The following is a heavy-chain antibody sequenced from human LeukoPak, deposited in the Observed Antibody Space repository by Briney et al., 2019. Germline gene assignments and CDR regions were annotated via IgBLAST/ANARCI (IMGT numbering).Heavy chain of an antibody. CDR3: AKPGPATTNSYGMDV. Sequence: GGSLRLSCAASGFAFSSYSMNWVRQAPGKGLEWVSSISSSSSTIFYADSLKGRFTISRDNAKNSLYLQMNSLRAEDTAVYYCAKPGPATTNSYGMDVWGQGTTVTVSS. J-gene: IGHJ6*02. V-gene: IGHV3-21*01. CDR1: GFAFSSYS. D-gene: IGHD1-26*01. CDR2: ISSSSSTI.